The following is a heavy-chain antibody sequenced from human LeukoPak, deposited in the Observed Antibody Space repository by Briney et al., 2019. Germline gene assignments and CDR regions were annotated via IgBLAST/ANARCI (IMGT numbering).Heavy chain of an antibody. Sequence: SETLSLTCTVSGGSISSSSYYWGWLRQPPGKGLEWIGSIYYSGCTYYNPSLKSRVTISVDTSKNQFSLKLSSVTAADTAVYYCAGSSSSWYQVYWGQGTLVTVSS. D-gene: IGHD6-13*01. V-gene: IGHV4-39*01. CDR1: GGSISSSSYY. CDR3: AGSSSSWYQVY. J-gene: IGHJ4*02. CDR2: IYYSGCT.